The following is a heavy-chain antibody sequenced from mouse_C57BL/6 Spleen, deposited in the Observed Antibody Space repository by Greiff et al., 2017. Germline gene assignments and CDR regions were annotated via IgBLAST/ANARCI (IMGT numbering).Heavy chain of an antibody. V-gene: IGHV1-15*01. CDR2: IDPETGGT. CDR1: GYTFTDYE. CDR3: TRDYRGDYLDY. Sequence: QVQLQQSGAELVRPGASVTLSCKASGYTFTDYEMHWVKQTPVHGLEWIGAIDPETGGTAYNQKFKGKAILTADKSSSTAYMELRSLTSEDSAVYYCTRDYRGDYLDYWGQGTTLTVSS. D-gene: IGHD2-12*01. J-gene: IGHJ2*01.